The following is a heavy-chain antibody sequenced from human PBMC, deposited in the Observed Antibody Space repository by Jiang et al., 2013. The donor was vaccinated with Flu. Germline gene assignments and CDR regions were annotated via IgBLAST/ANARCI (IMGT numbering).Heavy chain of an antibody. CDR2: ISSSSSYI. CDR3: ARLGLWAHSSLSSGTDDFDY. V-gene: IGHV3-21*01. Sequence: LVEVWGRPGQAWGSLRLSCAASGFTFSSYSMNWVRQAPGKGLEWVSSISSSSSYIYYADSVKGRFTISRDNAKNSLYLQMNSLRAEDTAVYYCARLGLWAHSSLSSGTDDFDYWGQGTLVTVSS. CDR1: GFTFSSYS. J-gene: IGHJ4*02. D-gene: IGHD6-13*01.